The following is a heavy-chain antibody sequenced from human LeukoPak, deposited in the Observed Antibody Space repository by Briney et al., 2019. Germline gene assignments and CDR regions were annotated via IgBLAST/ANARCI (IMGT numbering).Heavy chain of an antibody. Sequence: GGPLRLSCAASGFTFSSYGMHWVRQAPGRGLEWVAVIWYDGSNKYYADSVKGRFTISRDNSKNTLYLQMNSLRAEDTAVYYCATDLYVAYYDILIGSPNALDVWGQGTMVTVSS. V-gene: IGHV3-33*01. D-gene: IGHD3-9*01. CDR2: IWYDGSNK. J-gene: IGHJ3*01. CDR1: GFTFSSYG. CDR3: ATDLYVAYYDILIGSPNALDV.